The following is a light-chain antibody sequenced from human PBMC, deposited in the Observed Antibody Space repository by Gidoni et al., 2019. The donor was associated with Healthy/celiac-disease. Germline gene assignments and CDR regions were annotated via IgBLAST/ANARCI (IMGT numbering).Light chain of an antibody. CDR2: LGS. Sequence: MVMTQSPLSLPVTPGEPASIPCRPSQSILHSNGYNYLDWYLQKPGQSPQLLIYLGSNRASGVPDRFSGSGSGTDFTLKISRVEAEDVGVYYCMQALQTPWTFGQGTKVEIK. V-gene: IGKV2-28*01. CDR3: MQALQTPWT. J-gene: IGKJ1*01. CDR1: QSILHSNGYNY.